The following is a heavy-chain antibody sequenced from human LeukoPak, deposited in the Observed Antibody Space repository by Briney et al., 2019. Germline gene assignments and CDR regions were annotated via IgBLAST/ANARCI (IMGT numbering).Heavy chain of an antibody. CDR1: GYTFTGNY. CDR3: ARDHCSDGGCYEYHYFGMDV. V-gene: IGHV1-2*02. Sequence: GASVKVFCKASGYTFTGNYMHWVRQAPGQGLEWMGWINPKSGGTEYAQKYQGRVSMTRDTSISTAYMELSSLRSDDTAVYFCARDHCSDGGCYEYHYFGMDVWGQGTTVTVS. CDR2: INPKSGGT. D-gene: IGHD2-15*01. J-gene: IGHJ6*02.